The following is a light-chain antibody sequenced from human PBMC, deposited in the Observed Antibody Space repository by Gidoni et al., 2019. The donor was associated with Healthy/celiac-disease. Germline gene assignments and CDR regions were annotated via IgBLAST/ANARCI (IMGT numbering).Light chain of an antibody. CDR2: KDS. Sequence: SYELTQPPSVSVSPGQTARITCSGDALPKQHAYWYQQKPGQAPVLVIYKDSERPSGSPERFSGSSSGTTVTLTISGVQAEDEADYYCQSADSSGTLYVFGTGTKVTVL. V-gene: IGLV3-25*02. CDR3: QSADSSGTLYV. J-gene: IGLJ1*01. CDR1: ALPKQH.